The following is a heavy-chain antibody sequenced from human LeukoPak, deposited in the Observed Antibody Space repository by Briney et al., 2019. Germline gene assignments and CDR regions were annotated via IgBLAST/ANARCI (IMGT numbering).Heavy chain of an antibody. D-gene: IGHD1-14*01. V-gene: IGHV4-61*01. CDR1: GGSVSSGSYY. CDR3: ARFSGDFDY. J-gene: IGHJ4*02. Sequence: SETLSLTCTVSGGSVSSGSYYWSWIRQPPGEGLEWIGYIYYSGSTNYNPSLKSRVTISVDTSKNQFSLKLSSVTAADTAVYYCARFSGDFDYWGQGTLVTVSS. CDR2: IYYSGST.